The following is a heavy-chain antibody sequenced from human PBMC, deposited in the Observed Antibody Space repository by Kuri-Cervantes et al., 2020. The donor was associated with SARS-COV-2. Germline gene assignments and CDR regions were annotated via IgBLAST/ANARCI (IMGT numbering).Heavy chain of an antibody. CDR3: ARMTTVVGFDP. CDR1: GFSLSSRGVA. CDR2: IDWDDDK. D-gene: IGHD4-11*01. J-gene: IGHJ5*02. Sequence: SGPTLVKPTQTLTLTCTFSGFSLSSRGVAVGWIRQPPGKALEWLARIDWDDDKYYSTSLKTRLTISKDTSKNQVVLTMTNMDPVDTATYYCARMTTVVGFDPWGQGTLVTVSS. V-gene: IGHV2-70*11.